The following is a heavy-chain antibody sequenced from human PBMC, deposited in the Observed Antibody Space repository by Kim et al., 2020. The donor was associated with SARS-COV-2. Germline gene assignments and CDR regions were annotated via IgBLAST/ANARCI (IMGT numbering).Heavy chain of an antibody. Sequence: GRFTISRDTAKNSLYLQMNSLRAEDTAVYYCARPGSNSSGWYSYYYGMDVWGQGTTVTVSS. CDR3: ARPGSNSSGWYSYYYGMDV. D-gene: IGHD6-19*01. J-gene: IGHJ6*02. V-gene: IGHV3-11*03.